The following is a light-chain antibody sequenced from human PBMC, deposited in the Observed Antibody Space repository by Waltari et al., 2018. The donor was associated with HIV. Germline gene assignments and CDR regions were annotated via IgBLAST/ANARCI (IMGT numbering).Light chain of an antibody. Sequence: DIQMTQSPYTLSASLGDRVIITCRASQSINNWLAWYQQKPGKAPKLLIYKASSLESGVPSTFSGSGYGTEFTLTISSLQPDDFATYYCQQYYTYSYTFGQGTKLEI. CDR2: KAS. CDR3: QQYYTYSYT. V-gene: IGKV1-5*03. J-gene: IGKJ2*01. CDR1: QSINNW.